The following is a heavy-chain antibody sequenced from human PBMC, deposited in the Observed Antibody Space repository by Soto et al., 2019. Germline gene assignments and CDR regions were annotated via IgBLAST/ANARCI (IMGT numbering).Heavy chain of an antibody. J-gene: IGHJ4*02. CDR1: GGSISSYY. V-gene: IGHV4-59*08. D-gene: IGHD4-17*01. Sequence: PSGTLSLTCTVSGGSISSYYWSWIRQPPGKGLEWIGYIYYSGSTNYNPSLKSRVTISVDTSKNQFSLKLSSVTAADTAVYYCARRYGDYVSYWGQGTLVTVSS. CDR2: IYYSGST. CDR3: ARRYGDYVSY.